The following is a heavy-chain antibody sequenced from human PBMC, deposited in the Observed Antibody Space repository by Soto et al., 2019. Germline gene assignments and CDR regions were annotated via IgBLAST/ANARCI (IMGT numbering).Heavy chain of an antibody. J-gene: IGHJ4*02. CDR1: VGSISSSSDY. CDR3: ERVATVDWSPYLDY. D-gene: IGHD1-1*01. V-gene: IGHV4-39*07. CDR2: IDHGGST. Sequence: PESLCLTCTVSVGSISSSSDYWGCIRRPPGKGLEWIGSIDHGGSTYYKPSLKSRVTISVDTSKNQFSLKLSSVTAEDKAVNYCERVATVDWSPYLDYWGQGTLVTVSS.